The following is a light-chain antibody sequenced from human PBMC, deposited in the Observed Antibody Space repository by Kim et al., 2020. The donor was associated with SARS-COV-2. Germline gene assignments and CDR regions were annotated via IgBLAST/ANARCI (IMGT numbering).Light chain of an antibody. V-gene: IGKV3-11*01. CDR1: QSVSSY. CDR3: QQRSNWPPT. CDR2: DAS. Sequence: LSPGERATLSCRASQSVSSYLAWYQLKPGQAPRLLISDASYRATGIPPRFSGSGSGTDFTLTISSLEPEDIAVYYCQQRSNWPPTFGGGTRVEIK. J-gene: IGKJ4*01.